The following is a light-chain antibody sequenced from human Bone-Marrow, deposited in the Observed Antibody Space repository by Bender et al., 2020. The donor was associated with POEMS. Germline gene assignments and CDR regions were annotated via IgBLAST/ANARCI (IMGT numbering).Light chain of an antibody. CDR2: DVS. J-gene: IGLJ3*02. V-gene: IGLV2-14*03. CDR1: RSDIGRYNF. CDR3: NAYTRSSTLV. Sequence: QSVLTQSRSVSGSPGQSVTISCTGTRSDIGRYNFVSWYQQHPGKAPKLVIYDVSHWPSGVSNRFSASKSGNTASLTISGLQAEDEADYYCNAYTRSSTLVFGGGTKLTV.